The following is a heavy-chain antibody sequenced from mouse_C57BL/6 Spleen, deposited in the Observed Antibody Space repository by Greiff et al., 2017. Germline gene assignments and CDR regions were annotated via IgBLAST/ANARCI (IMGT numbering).Heavy chain of an antibody. Sequence: EVKLMESEGGLVQPGSSMKLSCTASGYTFSDYYMAWVRQVPEKGLEWVANINYDGSSTYYLDSLKSRFIISRDNAKNILYLQMSSLKSEDTATYDWARERYGSSPYDAMDYWGQGTSVTVSS. CDR3: ARERYGSSPYDAMDY. V-gene: IGHV5-16*01. D-gene: IGHD1-1*01. CDR1: GYTFSDYY. J-gene: IGHJ4*01. CDR2: INYDGSST.